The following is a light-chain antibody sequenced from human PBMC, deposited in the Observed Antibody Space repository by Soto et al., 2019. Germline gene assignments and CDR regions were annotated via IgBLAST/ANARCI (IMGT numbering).Light chain of an antibody. V-gene: IGKV3-20*01. Sequence: EIVLTQSPGTLSLSPGERATLSCRASQSISSSYLAWYQQKPGQAPRLLIYGASSRASGFPNRFSGSGSGTDFTLSISRLEPEDLAVYYCQHYGISLSITFGQGTRQEIK. J-gene: IGKJ5*01. CDR1: QSISSSY. CDR2: GAS. CDR3: QHYGISLSIT.